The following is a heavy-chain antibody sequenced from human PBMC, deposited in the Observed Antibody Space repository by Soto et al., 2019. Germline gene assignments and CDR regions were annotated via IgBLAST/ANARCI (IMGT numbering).Heavy chain of an antibody. Sequence: GASVKVSCKASGYTFTSYGISWVRQAPGQGLEWMGWISAYNGNTNYAQKLQGRVTMTTDTSTSTAYMELRSLRSDDTAVYYCARDRFPIAVAGTSDYWGQGTLVTVSS. D-gene: IGHD6-19*01. V-gene: IGHV1-18*01. CDR3: ARDRFPIAVAGTSDY. CDR1: GYTFTSYG. J-gene: IGHJ4*02. CDR2: ISAYNGNT.